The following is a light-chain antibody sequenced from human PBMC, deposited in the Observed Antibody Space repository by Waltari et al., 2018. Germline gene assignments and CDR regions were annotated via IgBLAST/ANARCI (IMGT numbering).Light chain of an antibody. CDR2: DVS. Sequence: QSALTHPASVSGSPGQAITISCTGTSRDVGGYNVVSWYQQHPGKAPKLMIYDVSNRPSGVSNRFSGSKSGNTASLTISGLQAEDEADYYCSSYTSSSTLYYVFGTGTKVTVL. V-gene: IGLV2-14*03. CDR3: SSYTSSSTLYYV. CDR1: SRDVGGYNV. J-gene: IGLJ1*01.